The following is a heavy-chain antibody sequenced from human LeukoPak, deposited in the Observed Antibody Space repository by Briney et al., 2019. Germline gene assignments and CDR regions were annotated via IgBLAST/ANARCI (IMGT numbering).Heavy chain of an antibody. CDR2: IYYSGST. CDR3: ARPIVVVPLRAFDI. Sequence: SETLSLTCTVSGGSISSYYWSWIRQPPGKGLEWIGYIYYSGSTNYNPSLKSRVTISVDTSKNQFSLKLSSVTAADTAVYYCARPIVVVPLRAFDIWGQGTMVTVSS. J-gene: IGHJ3*02. V-gene: IGHV4-59*12. D-gene: IGHD2-21*01. CDR1: GGSISSYY.